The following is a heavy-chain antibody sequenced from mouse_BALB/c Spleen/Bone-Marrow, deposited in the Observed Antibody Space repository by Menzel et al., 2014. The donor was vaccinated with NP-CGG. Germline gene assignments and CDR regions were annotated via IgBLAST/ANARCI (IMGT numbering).Heavy chain of an antibody. CDR1: GFTFSNYG. D-gene: IGHD2-4*01. Sequence: EVQVVESGGGLVKSGGSLKLSCAASGFTFSNYGMSWVRQTPEKRLEWVATISGGCSYTFYSDSVKGRFTISRDNAKNNLYLQLSSLRSEDTALYYCARHAYYDQTEVSFVYWGQGTLVTVSA. CDR2: ISGGCSYT. V-gene: IGHV5-9-2*01. CDR3: ARHAYYDQTEVSFVY. J-gene: IGHJ3*01.